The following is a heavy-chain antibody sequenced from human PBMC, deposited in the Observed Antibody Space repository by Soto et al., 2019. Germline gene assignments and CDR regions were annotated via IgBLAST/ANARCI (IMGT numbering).Heavy chain of an antibody. CDR1: GFTFSGYE. CDR3: ARPMYSSSWYDYYYYGMDV. CDR2: ISSSGSTI. D-gene: IGHD6-13*01. V-gene: IGHV3-48*03. Sequence: VQLVESGGGVVQPGRSLRLSCAASGFTFSGYEMNWVRQAPGKGLEWVSYISSSGSTIYYADSVKGRFTISRDNAKNSLYLQMNSLRAEDTAVYYCARPMYSSSWYDYYYYGMDVWGQGTTVTVSS. J-gene: IGHJ6*02.